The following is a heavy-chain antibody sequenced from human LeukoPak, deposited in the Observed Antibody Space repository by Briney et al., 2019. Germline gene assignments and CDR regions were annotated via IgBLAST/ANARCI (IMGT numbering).Heavy chain of an antibody. CDR1: GFTFSSYW. J-gene: IGHJ4*02. V-gene: IGHV3-7*01. CDR2: IKQDGSEK. Sequence: TGGSLRLSCAASGFTFSSYWMSWVRQAPGKGLEWAANIKQDGSEKYYVDSVKGRFTISRDNAKNSLYLQMNSLRAEDTAVYYCVSDYVHFDYWGQGTLVTVSS. CDR3: VSDYVHFDY. D-gene: IGHD3-16*01.